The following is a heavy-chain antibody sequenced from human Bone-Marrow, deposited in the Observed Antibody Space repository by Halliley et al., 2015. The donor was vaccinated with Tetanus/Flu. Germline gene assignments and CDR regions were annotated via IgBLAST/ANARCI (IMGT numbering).Heavy chain of an antibody. CDR2: IIPFLDTV. V-gene: IGHV1-69*01. D-gene: IGHD1-26*01. CDR3: ARGHVGGRVDY. Sequence: QLVQSGAEVKKPGSSVRVSCTASGGNFRSYVLNWVRQAPGQGLEWMGGIIPFLDTVNYAQTFQGRVTISADDSSTTAYMELSSLASDATALCFCARGHVGGRVDYWGQGTRVTVSS. CDR1: GGNFRSYV. J-gene: IGHJ4*02.